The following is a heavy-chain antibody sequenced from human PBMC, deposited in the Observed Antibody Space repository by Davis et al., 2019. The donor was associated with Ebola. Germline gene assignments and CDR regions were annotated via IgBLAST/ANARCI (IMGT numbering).Heavy chain of an antibody. CDR1: GYAFTGYY. J-gene: IGHJ6*02. CDR2: INPNSGGT. V-gene: IGHV1-2*04. Sequence: AASVKVSCKASGYAFTGYYMHWVRQAPGQGLEWMGWINPNSGGTKYAQKFQGWVTMTRDTSISTAYMELSRLRSDDTAVYYCARGKGGTYDILTWGMDVWGQGTTVTVSS. CDR3: ARGKGGTYDILTWGMDV. D-gene: IGHD3-9*01.